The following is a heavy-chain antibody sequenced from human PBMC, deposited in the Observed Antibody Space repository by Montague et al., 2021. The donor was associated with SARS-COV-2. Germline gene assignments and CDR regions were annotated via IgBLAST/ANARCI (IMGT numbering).Heavy chain of an antibody. Sequence: SETLSLTCAVHGTSFSGYYWYWIRKPPGPGLEWIGEINHGGSTKYSPSPTGRLTLSAYTSKNQFSLKLTSVAAADTAVYYCARLRDGVVPSPILGVGPYYSYYYMDVWGRGTTVTVSS. D-gene: IGHD3-10*01. CDR3: ARLRDGVVPSPILGVGPYYSYYYMDV. V-gene: IGHV4-34*01. CDR2: INHGGST. J-gene: IGHJ6*03. CDR1: GTSFSGYY.